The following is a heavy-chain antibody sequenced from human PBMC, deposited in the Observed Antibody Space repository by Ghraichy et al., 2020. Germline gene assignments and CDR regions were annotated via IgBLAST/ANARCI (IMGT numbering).Heavy chain of an antibody. CDR3: ARDWATYYYDSRTGI. V-gene: IGHV3-48*02. J-gene: IGHJ4*02. Sequence: GGSLRLSCAASGFTFSSYSMNWVRQAPGKGLEWVSYISSSSSTIYYADSVKGRFTISRDNAKNSLYLQMNSLRDEDTAVYYCARDWATYYYDSRTGIWGQGTLVTVSS. D-gene: IGHD3-22*01. CDR1: GFTFSSYS. CDR2: ISSSSSTI.